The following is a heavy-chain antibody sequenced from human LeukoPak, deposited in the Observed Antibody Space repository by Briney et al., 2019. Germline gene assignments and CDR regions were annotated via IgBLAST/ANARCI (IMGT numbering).Heavy chain of an antibody. CDR3: ARDVPVDDVFDL. V-gene: IGHV3-30*03. CDR1: GFTFSSYG. J-gene: IGHJ3*01. CDR2: ISYDGSNK. Sequence: GGSLRLSCAASGFTFSSYGMHWVRQAPGKGLEWVAVISYDGSNKYYADSVKGRFTISRDNSKNTLYLQMNSLRAEDTAVYYCARDVPVDDVFDLWGQGTVVTVSS.